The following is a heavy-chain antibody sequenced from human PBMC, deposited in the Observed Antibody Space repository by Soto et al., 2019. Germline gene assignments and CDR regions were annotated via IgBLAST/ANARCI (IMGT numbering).Heavy chain of an antibody. Sequence: GGSLRLSCAASGFTFSSYSMNWVRQAPGKGLEWVSSISSSSSYIYYADSVKGRFAISRDNAKNSLYLQMKSLRAEDTAVYYCARDSSKATYYYDSSGYMGYYGMAVWGQGTTVTVS. D-gene: IGHD3-22*01. CDR1: GFTFSSYS. J-gene: IGHJ6*02. CDR3: ARDSSKATYYYDSSGYMGYYGMAV. CDR2: ISSSSSYI. V-gene: IGHV3-21*01.